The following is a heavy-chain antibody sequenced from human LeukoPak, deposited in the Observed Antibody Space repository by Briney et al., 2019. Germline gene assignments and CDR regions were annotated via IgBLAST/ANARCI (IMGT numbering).Heavy chain of an antibody. D-gene: IGHD2-2*01. J-gene: IGHJ5*02. Sequence: AAVSLSRSCSGAALTEKSIHWVRQPHAPGNGRMGSFESENGETFYSHNFHGRVTMLQNTSIETAYMSLGHSKCDDTGVYYCAIPGASGWVDPWGQGTLVTVSS. CDR3: AIPGASGWVDP. V-gene: IGHV1-24*01. CDR2: FESENGET. CDR1: GAALTEKS.